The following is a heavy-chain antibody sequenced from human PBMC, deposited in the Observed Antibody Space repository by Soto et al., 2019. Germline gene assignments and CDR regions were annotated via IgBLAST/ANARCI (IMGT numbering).Heavy chain of an antibody. Sequence: QVKLVQSGAEVKKPGASVKVSCKASGYTFSRSGISWVRQAPGQGLEWMGWINGYNGNTNYTQKMQGRITMTTDTPTSTAYMERMSLRSDDTAVYYCARMGDVPYYYYGMDVWGQGTTVIVSS. CDR1: GYTFSRSG. CDR3: ARMGDVPYYYYGMDV. D-gene: IGHD3-16*01. J-gene: IGHJ6*02. V-gene: IGHV1-18*01. CDR2: INGYNGNT.